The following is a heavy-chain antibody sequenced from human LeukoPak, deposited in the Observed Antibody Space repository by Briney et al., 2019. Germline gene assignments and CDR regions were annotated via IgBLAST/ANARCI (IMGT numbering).Heavy chain of an antibody. CDR1: GFTFSSYA. Sequence: PGGSLRLSCAASGFTFSSYAMQWVRQAPGKGLEWVAVISYDGSNKYYADSVKGRFTISRDNSKNTLYLQMNSLRAEDTAVYYCAREDDSSGYFIFDYWGQGTLVTVSS. CDR3: AREDDSSGYFIFDY. D-gene: IGHD3-22*01. J-gene: IGHJ4*02. V-gene: IGHV3-30-3*01. CDR2: ISYDGSNK.